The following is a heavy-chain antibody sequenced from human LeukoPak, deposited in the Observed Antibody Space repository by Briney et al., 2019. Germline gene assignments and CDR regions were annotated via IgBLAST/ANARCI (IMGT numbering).Heavy chain of an antibody. J-gene: IGHJ4*02. CDR3: ARDRTVTTLFDY. CDR2: ISTDGSRT. V-gene: IGHV3-74*01. Sequence: PGGSLRLSCAASGFTFSSFWMHWVRQAPGKGLVWVSRISTDGSRTAYADSVKGRFTISRDNAKNTLYLQMNSLRADDTAVYYCARDRTVTTLFDYWGQGTLVTVSS. CDR1: GFTFSSFW. D-gene: IGHD4-17*01.